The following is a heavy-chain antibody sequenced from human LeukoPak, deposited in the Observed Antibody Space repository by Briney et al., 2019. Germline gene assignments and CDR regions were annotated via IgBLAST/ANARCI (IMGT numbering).Heavy chain of an antibody. J-gene: IGHJ4*02. V-gene: IGHV4-59*08. CDR1: GGPISGDY. D-gene: IGHD5-24*01. CDR3: ARHDMATTGEISY. CDR2: IYYSGST. Sequence: SETLSLTCTVSGGPISGDYWSWIRLPPGKRLEWIGYIYYSGSTNYNPSLKSRVTISVDTSKNQFSLKVSSVTAADTAIYYCARHDMATTGEISYWGQGTLVTVSS.